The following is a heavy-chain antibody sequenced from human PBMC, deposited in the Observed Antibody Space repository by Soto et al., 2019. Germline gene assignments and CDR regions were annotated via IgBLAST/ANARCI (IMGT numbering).Heavy chain of an antibody. Sequence: APGKGLEWVAVIWYDGSNKHYADPVKGRFTISRDNSKNTLSLQMNSLRAEDTAIYYCARDIDWYSNSSGFDNSGQGTLVTISS. CDR2: IWYDGSNK. J-gene: IGHJ4*02. V-gene: IGHV3-33*01. D-gene: IGHD1-26*01. CDR3: ARDIDWYSNSSGFDN.